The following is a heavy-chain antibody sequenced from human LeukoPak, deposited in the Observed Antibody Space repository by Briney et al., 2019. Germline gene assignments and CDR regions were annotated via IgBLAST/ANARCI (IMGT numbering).Heavy chain of an antibody. J-gene: IGHJ5*02. CDR3: ARDSGGYDFLEPGP. CDR2: IYSGGST. CDR1: GFTFSSYG. Sequence: PGGSLRLSCAASGFTFSSYGMSWVRQAPGKGLEWVSVIYSGGSTYYADSVKGRFTISRDNSKNTLYLQMNSLRAEDTAVYYCARDSGGYDFLEPGPWGQGTLVTVSS. D-gene: IGHD3-3*01. V-gene: IGHV3-53*01.